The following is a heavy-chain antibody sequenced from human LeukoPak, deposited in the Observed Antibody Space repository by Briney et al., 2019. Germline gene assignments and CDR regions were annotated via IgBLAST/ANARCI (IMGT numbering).Heavy chain of an antibody. CDR2: ISGSGGST. CDR1: GFTFSSYA. Sequence: GGSLRLSCAASGFTFSSYAMSWVRQAPGKGLEWVSAISGSGGSTYYADSVKGRFTISRDNSKNTLYLQMNSLRAEDTAVYYCAKALCGGDCYSLDYWGQGTLVTVSP. V-gene: IGHV3-23*01. D-gene: IGHD2-21*02. J-gene: IGHJ4*02. CDR3: AKALCGGDCYSLDY.